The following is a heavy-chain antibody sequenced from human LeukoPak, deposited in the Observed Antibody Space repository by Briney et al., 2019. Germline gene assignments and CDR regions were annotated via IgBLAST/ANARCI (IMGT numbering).Heavy chain of an antibody. CDR3: AASTYGSGSYVGFDS. Sequence: GESLKISCKGSGYSFTNYWIGWVGQMPGKGLEWVGIIYPGDSDTRYSPSFQGQVTISADKSVSTTYLQWSSLKASDTAMYYCAASTYGSGSYVGFDSWGQGTLVSVSS. V-gene: IGHV5-51*01. CDR2: IYPGDSDT. D-gene: IGHD3-10*01. CDR1: GYSFTNYW. J-gene: IGHJ4*02.